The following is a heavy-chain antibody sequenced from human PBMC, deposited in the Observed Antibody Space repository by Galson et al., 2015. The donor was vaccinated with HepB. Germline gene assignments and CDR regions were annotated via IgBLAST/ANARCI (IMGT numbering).Heavy chain of an antibody. CDR1: GFTFRSYS. Sequence: SLRLYCADHGFTFRSYSMNWVRQAQGKGLEWVSSIRSIGGYIYYADSVKGRFTISRDNAKSSLFLQINSLRAEDAAVYYCARGPGYCSSSTCYDCYFDYWGQGTLVTVSS. CDR2: IRSIGGYI. J-gene: IGHJ4*02. D-gene: IGHD2-2*01. CDR3: ARGPGYCSSSTCYDCYFDY. V-gene: IGHV3-21*01.